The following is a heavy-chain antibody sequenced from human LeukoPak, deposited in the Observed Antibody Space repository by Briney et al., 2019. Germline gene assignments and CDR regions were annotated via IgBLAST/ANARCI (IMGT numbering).Heavy chain of an antibody. CDR1: GFTFSSYA. D-gene: IGHD3-10*01. J-gene: IGHJ4*02. CDR3: ARAFGVRGVFDY. V-gene: IGHV3-30*04. CDR2: ISYDGSNK. Sequence: GGSLRLSCAASGFTFSSYAMHWVRQAPGKGLEWVAVISYDGSNKYYADSVKGRFTISRDNSKNTLYLQMNSLRAEDTAVYYCARAFGVRGVFDYWGQGTLVTVSS.